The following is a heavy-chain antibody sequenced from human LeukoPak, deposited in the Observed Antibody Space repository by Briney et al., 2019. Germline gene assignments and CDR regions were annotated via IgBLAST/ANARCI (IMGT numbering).Heavy chain of an antibody. D-gene: IGHD5-24*01. V-gene: IGHV3-30*04. Sequence: QPGGSLRLSCAASGFTFSSYAMHWVRQAPGKGLEWVAVISYDGSNKYYADSVKGRFTISRDNSKNTLYLQMNSLRAEDTAVYYCAREGAGGFNSYAFDIWGQGTMVTVSS. J-gene: IGHJ3*02. CDR1: GFTFSSYA. CDR3: AREGAGGFNSYAFDI. CDR2: ISYDGSNK.